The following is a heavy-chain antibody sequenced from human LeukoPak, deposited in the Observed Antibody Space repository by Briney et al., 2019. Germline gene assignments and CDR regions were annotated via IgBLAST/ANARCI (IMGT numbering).Heavy chain of an antibody. CDR2: ISSSGRII. V-gene: IGHV3-48*03. Sequence: TGGSLRLSCAASGFTFSSYEMNWVRQAPGKGLEWVSYISSSGRIIYCADSVKGRFTISRVNAKNSLYLQMNSLRAEDTAVYYCARDYGGSSPFDYWGQGTLVTVSS. CDR3: ARDYGGSSPFDY. D-gene: IGHD4-23*01. J-gene: IGHJ4*02. CDR1: GFTFSSYE.